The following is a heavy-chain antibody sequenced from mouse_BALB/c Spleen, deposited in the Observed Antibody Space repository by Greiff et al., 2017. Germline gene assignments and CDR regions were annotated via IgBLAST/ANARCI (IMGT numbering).Heavy chain of an antibody. CDR2: IRLKSDNYAT. CDR3: TGNYYWYFDV. D-gene: IGHD2-1*01. CDR1: GFTFSSYW. J-gene: IGHJ1*01. Sequence: DVKLVESGGGLVQPGGSMKLSCVASGFTFSSYWMSWVRQSPEKGLEWVAEIRLKSDNYATHYAESVKGKFTISRDDSKSRLYLQMNSLRAEDTGIYYCTGNYYWYFDVWGAGTTVTVSS. V-gene: IGHV6-6*02.